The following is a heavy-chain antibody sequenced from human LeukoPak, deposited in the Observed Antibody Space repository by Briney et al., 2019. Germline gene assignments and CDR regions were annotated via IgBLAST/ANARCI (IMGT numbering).Heavy chain of an antibody. Sequence: ASVKVSCKASGYTFTSYDINWVRQATGQGLEWMGWMNPNSGNTGYAQKFQGRVTMTRDTSTSTVYMELNSLRSEDTAVYYCARADRRRPPSSIGWYSENIFDYWGQGTLVTVSS. CDR1: GYTFTSYD. D-gene: IGHD6-13*01. V-gene: IGHV1-8*02. J-gene: IGHJ4*02. CDR2: MNPNSGNT. CDR3: ARADRRRPPSSIGWYSENIFDY.